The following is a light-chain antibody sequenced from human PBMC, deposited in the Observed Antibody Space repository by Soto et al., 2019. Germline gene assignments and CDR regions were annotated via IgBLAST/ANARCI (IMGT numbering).Light chain of an antibody. CDR2: DAS. Sequence: GDRVTITCQASQDISNYLNWYQQKPGKAPKLLIYDASNLETGVPSRFSGRGYGTEFTLTISSLQPDDFATYYCQQYNSYSGTFGQGTKVDI. V-gene: IGKV1-33*01. CDR1: QDISNY. J-gene: IGKJ1*01. CDR3: QQYNSYSGT.